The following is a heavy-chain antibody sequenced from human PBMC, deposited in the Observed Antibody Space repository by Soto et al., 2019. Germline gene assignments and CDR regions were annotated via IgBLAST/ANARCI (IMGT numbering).Heavy chain of an antibody. CDR3: AKPQWELLD. Sequence: PGGSLRLSCAACGLTFSSYSMSWVRQAPGKGLEWVSSISDSGGSTHYADSVTGRFTISRDNAKNTLYLQMNSLRAEDSAVYYCAKPQWELLDWGQGTLVTVSS. CDR2: ISDSGGST. CDR1: GLTFSSYS. D-gene: IGHD1-26*01. J-gene: IGHJ4*02. V-gene: IGHV3-23*01.